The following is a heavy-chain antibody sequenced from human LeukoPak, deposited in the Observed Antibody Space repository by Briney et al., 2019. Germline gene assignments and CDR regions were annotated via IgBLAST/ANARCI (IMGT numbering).Heavy chain of an antibody. V-gene: IGHV3-53*01. J-gene: IGHJ4*02. CDR1: GFSVSTNY. D-gene: IGHD2-8*02. CDR2: IYSSGGT. Sequence: PGGSLRLSCAASGFSVSTNYMSWVRQAPGKGLEWVSVIYSSGGTYYEDSVRGRFTISRDNSRNTVYLQIDSLRVEDTSIYYCARDMSGPPLFYYWGQGNLVTVSS. CDR3: ARDMSGPPLFYY.